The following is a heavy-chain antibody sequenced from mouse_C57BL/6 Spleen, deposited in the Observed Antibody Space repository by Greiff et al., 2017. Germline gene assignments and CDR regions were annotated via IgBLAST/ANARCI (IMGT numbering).Heavy chain of an antibody. Sequence: QVQLQQSGAELARPGASVKMSCKASGYTFTSYTMHWVKQRPGQGLEWIGYINPSSGYTKYNQKFKDKATLTADKSSSTAYMQLSSLTSEDSAVYYCARRFITTVEGAMDYWGQGTSVTVSS. CDR1: GYTFTSYT. D-gene: IGHD1-1*01. CDR3: ARRFITTVEGAMDY. CDR2: INPSSGYT. J-gene: IGHJ4*01. V-gene: IGHV1-4*01.